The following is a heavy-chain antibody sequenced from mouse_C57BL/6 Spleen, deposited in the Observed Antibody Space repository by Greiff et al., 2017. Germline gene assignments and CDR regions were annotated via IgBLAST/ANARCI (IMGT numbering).Heavy chain of an antibody. Sequence: EVMLVESGGGLVKPGGSLKLSCAASGFTFSSYAMSWVRQTPEKRLEWVATISDGGSYTYYPDNVKGRFTISRDNAKNNLYLQMSHLKSEDTAMYYCARDEYDIPYWGQGTLVTVSA. D-gene: IGHD2-4*01. CDR1: GFTFSSYA. CDR3: ARDEYDIPY. V-gene: IGHV5-4*01. CDR2: ISDGGSYT. J-gene: IGHJ3*01.